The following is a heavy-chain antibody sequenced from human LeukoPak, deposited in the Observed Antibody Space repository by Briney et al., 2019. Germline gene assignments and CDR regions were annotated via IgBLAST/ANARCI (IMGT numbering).Heavy chain of an antibody. V-gene: IGHV3-30*18. J-gene: IGHJ4*02. Sequence: GRSLRLSCAASGFTFSSYGMHWVRQAPGKGLEWVAVISYDGSNKYYADSVKGRFTISRDNSKNTLYLQMNSLRAEDTAVYYCAKDRGGGWHYGSGSYRYPDYWGQGTLVTVSS. CDR2: ISYDGSNK. D-gene: IGHD3-10*01. CDR1: GFTFSSYG. CDR3: AKDRGGGWHYGSGSYRYPDY.